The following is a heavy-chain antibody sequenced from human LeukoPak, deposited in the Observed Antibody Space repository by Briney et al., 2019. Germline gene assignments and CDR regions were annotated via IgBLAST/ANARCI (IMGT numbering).Heavy chain of an antibody. CDR1: GDSITSYAW. V-gene: IGHV4-4*02. Sequence: SGTLSLTCSVSGDSITSYAWWSWVRQPPGKGLEWIGEIHLNGITNYNPSLKSRVTMSIDKSNNQFSLNLSSVTAADTAVYYCARMTGDYYFDYWGQGTLVTVSS. CDR3: ARMTGDYYFDY. D-gene: IGHD7-27*01. J-gene: IGHJ4*02. CDR2: IHLNGIT.